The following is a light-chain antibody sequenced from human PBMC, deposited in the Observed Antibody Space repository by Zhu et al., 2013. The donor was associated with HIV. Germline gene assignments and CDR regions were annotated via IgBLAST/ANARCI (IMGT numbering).Light chain of an antibody. V-gene: IGLV2-14*01. Sequence: QSALTQPASVSGSPGQSITISCTGTSSDVGGYNSVSWYQHHPGKAPKLMIYDVTNRPSGVSDRFSGSKSGNLASLTISGLQSEDEADYYCASYTSSTTLVFGGGTKVTVL. CDR1: SSDVGGYNS. CDR2: DVT. CDR3: ASYTSSTTLV. J-gene: IGLJ2*01.